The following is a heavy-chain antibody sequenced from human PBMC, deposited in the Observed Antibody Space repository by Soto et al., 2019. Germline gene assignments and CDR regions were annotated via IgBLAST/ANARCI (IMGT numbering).Heavy chain of an antibody. V-gene: IGHV1-69*01. D-gene: IGHD5-18*01. CDR2: IIPIFGTA. CDR3: ARDSRMDTAMVTLDWFDP. J-gene: IGHJ5*02. Sequence: QVQLVQSGAEVKKPGSSVKVSCKASGGTFSSYAISWVRQAPGQGLEWMGVIIPIFGTANYAQKFQGRVTITADESTSTAYMELSSLRAEDTAVYYCARDSRMDTAMVTLDWFDPWGQGTLVTVSS. CDR1: GGTFSSYA.